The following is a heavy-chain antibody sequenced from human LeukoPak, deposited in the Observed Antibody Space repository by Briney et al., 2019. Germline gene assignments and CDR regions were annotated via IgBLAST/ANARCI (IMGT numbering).Heavy chain of an antibody. CDR2: IYYSGST. D-gene: IGHD5-24*01. J-gene: IGHJ6*02. Sequence: PSETLSLTCTVSGGSISSGGYYWSWIRQHPGKDLEWIGYIYYSGSTYYNPSLKSRVTISVDTSKNQFSLKLSSVTAADTAVYYCASNGEMATTSYYYYYGMDVWGQGTTVTVSS. CDR1: GGSISSGGYY. CDR3: ASNGEMATTSYYYYYGMDV. V-gene: IGHV4-31*03.